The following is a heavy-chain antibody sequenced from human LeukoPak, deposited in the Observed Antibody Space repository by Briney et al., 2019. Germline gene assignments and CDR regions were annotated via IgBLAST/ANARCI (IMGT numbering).Heavy chain of an antibody. V-gene: IGHV4-4*02. D-gene: IGHD3-22*01. Sequence: PSGTLSLTCAVSGGSISSSNWWSWVRQPPGKGLEWIGEIYHSGSTNYNPSLKSRATFSEDTSKNHFSLSLSAVTAADTAVYYCASPGPYYSETSGYLVFWGQGILVTVSS. CDR3: ASPGPYYSETSGYLVF. CDR1: GGSISSSNW. CDR2: IYHSGST. J-gene: IGHJ4*02.